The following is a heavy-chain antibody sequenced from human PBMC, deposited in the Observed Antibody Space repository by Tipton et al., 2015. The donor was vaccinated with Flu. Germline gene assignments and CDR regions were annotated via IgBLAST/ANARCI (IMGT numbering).Heavy chain of an antibody. CDR3: ARLIYYVGDSLSAFDI. V-gene: IGHV5-51*01. D-gene: IGHD3-10*02. CDR1: GYSFTSYW. CDR2: IYAGGSGS. Sequence: VQLVQSGAEVKEPGESLKISRETSGYSFTSYWIGWVRRMPGKGLEWMGFIYAGGSGSRYSPSFQGQVAMSVDRSVRTAYLQWNSLKASDTAMYYCARLIYYVGDSLSAFDIWGQGTMVTVSS. J-gene: IGHJ3*02.